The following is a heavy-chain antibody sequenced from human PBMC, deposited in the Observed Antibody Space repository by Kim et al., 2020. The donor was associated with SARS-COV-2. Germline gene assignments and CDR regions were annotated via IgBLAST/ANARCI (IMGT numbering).Heavy chain of an antibody. Sequence: SETLSLTCAVYGGSFSGYYWSWIRQPPGKGLEWIGEINHSGSTNYNPSLKSRVTISVDTSKNQFSLKLSSVTAADTAVYYCASGYGSGSYYRAHYYGMDV. J-gene: IGHJ6*01. CDR2: INHSGST. D-gene: IGHD3-10*01. V-gene: IGHV4-34*01. CDR1: GGSFSGYY. CDR3: ASGYGSGSYYRAHYYGMDV.